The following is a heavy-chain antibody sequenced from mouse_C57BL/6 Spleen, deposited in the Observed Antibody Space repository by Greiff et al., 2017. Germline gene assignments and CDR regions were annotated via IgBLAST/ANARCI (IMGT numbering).Heavy chain of an antibody. V-gene: IGHV1-64*01. D-gene: IGHD1-1*01. Sequence: VQLQQPGAELVKPGASVKLSCKASGYTFTSYWMHWVKQRPGPGLEWIGMIHPNSGSTNYNEKFKSKATLTVDKSSSTAYMQLSSLTSEDSAVYYCASYYGSSHWYFDVWGTGTTVTVSS. CDR3: ASYYGSSHWYFDV. CDR2: IHPNSGST. J-gene: IGHJ1*03. CDR1: GYTFTSYW.